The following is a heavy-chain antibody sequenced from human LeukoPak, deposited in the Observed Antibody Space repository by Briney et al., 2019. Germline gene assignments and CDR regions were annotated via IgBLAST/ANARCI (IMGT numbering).Heavy chain of an antibody. V-gene: IGHV3-30*18. CDR1: GFTFSIYN. CDR2: ISYDGSNK. Sequence: GGSLRLSCAASGFTFSIYNMHWVRQAPGKGLEWVAVISYDGSNKYYADSVKGRFTISRDNSKNTLYLQMNSLRAEDTAVYYCAKDRLDYYDSSGLIDYWGQGTLVTVSS. D-gene: IGHD3-22*01. J-gene: IGHJ4*02. CDR3: AKDRLDYYDSSGLIDY.